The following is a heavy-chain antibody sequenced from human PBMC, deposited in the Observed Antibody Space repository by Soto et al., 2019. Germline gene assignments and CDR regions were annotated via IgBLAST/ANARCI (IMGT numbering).Heavy chain of an antibody. D-gene: IGHD3-3*01. V-gene: IGHV3-15*07. Sequence: PGGSLRLSCAASGFTFSNAWMNWVRQAPGKGLEWVGRIKSKTDGGTTDYAAPVKGRFTISRDDSKNTLYLQMNSLKTEDTAVYYCTTDREYYDFWSGYYFSDYWGQGTLVTVSS. CDR2: IKSKTDGGTT. CDR1: GFTFSNAW. CDR3: TTDREYYDFWSGYYFSDY. J-gene: IGHJ4*02.